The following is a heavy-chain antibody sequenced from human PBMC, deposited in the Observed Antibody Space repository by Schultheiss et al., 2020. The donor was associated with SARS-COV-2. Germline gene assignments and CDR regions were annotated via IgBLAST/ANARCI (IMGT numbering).Heavy chain of an antibody. CDR3: ARDPCYDFWRGYFVDSGMDV. Sequence: ASVKVSCKASGYKFSDFYIHWVRQAPGQGLEWMGWISGYNGNTNFEQNFQGRVTLTTDTSTSTAYMELRSLRSDDTAVYYCARDPCYDFWRGYFVDSGMDVWGQGTTVTVSS. CDR1: GYKFSDFY. CDR2: ISGYNGNT. J-gene: IGHJ6*02. D-gene: IGHD3-3*01. V-gene: IGHV1-18*04.